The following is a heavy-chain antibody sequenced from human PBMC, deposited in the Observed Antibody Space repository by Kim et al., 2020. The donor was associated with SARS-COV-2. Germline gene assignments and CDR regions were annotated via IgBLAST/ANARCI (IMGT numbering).Heavy chain of an antibody. V-gene: IGHV4-59*13. CDR1: GGSISSYY. D-gene: IGHD4-17*01. Sequence: SETLSLTCTVSGGSISSYYWSWIRQPPGKGLEWIGYIYYSGSTNYNPSLKSRVTISVDTSKNQFSLKLSSVTAADTAVYYCARDSPPSFSRTQDDYGDSIYYYYGMDVWGQGTTVTVSS. J-gene: IGHJ6*02. CDR3: ARDSPPSFSRTQDDYGDSIYYYYGMDV. CDR2: IYYSGST.